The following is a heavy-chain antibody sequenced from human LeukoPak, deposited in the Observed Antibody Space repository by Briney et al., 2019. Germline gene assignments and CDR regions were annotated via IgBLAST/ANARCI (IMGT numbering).Heavy chain of an antibody. CDR3: ARGGVVPAAQNPFDY. CDR1: GYTFTSYY. D-gene: IGHD2-2*01. Sequence: ASVKVSCKASGYTFTSYYMHWVRQAPGQGLEWIGIINPSGGSTSYAQKFQGRVTMTRDTSTSTVYMELSSLRSEDTAVYYCARGGVVPAAQNPFDYWGQGTLVTVSS. V-gene: IGHV1-46*01. CDR2: INPSGGST. J-gene: IGHJ4*02.